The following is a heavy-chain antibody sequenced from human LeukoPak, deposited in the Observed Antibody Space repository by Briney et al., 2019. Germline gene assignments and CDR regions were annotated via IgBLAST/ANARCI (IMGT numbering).Heavy chain of an antibody. J-gene: IGHJ6*03. Sequence: ASVTVSCKASGYTFTGYYMHWVRQAPGQGLEWMGWINPNSGGTNYAQKFQGRVTMTTDTSTSTSYMELRNLRSDDTAVYYCARNTYGYKFSMDVWGKGTTVIISS. CDR2: INPNSGGT. CDR1: GYTFTGYY. CDR3: ARNTYGYKFSMDV. D-gene: IGHD5-24*01. V-gene: IGHV1-2*02.